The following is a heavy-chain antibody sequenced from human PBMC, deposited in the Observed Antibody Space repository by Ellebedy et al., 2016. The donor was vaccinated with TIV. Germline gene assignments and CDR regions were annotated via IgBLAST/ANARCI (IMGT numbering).Heavy chain of an antibody. V-gene: IGHV1-2*02. CDR2: INSNSGGT. Sequence: ASVKVSCKASRYTFTGYFVHWVRQAPGQGLEWMGWINSNSGGTNYEQKFQGRVSMTRDTSISTAYMELSSLKFDDTAIYYCAGTQCSSSVELDPWGQGTLVTVSS. D-gene: IGHD6-6*01. J-gene: IGHJ5*02. CDR1: RYTFTGYF. CDR3: AGTQCSSSVELDP.